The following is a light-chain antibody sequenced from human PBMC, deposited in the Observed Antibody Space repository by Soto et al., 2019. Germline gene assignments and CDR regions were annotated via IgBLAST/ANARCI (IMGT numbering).Light chain of an antibody. CDR1: QDISNY. J-gene: IGKJ4*01. Sequence: DIQMTQSPSSLSVSVGDRVTITCQASQDISNYLNWYQQKVGKAPKLLIYDASNLQTGVPSRFSGGGSGTNFTFTISSLQPEDFATYYCQQYDNFPLFGGGTKVEIK. CDR2: DAS. V-gene: IGKV1-33*01. CDR3: QQYDNFPL.